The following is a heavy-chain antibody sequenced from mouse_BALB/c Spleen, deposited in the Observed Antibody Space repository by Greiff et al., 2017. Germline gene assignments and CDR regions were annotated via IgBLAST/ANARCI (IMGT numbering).Heavy chain of an antibody. CDR1: GYNFTSYW. CDR3: ARKDYVNWFYAMDY. D-gene: IGHD2-1*01. Sequence: VQLQQPGAELVKPGTSVKLSCKASGYNFTSYWINWVKLRPGQGLEWIGDIYPGSGSTNYNEKFKRKATLTVDTSSSTAYMQLSSLASEDSALYYCARKDYVNWFYAMDYWGQGTSVTVSS. J-gene: IGHJ4*01. CDR2: IYPGSGST. V-gene: IGHV1-55*01.